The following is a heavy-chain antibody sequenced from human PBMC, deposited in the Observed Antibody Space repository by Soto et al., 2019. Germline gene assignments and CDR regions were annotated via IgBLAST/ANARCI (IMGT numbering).Heavy chain of an antibody. V-gene: IGHV4-39*01. J-gene: IGHJ6*01. Sequence: SETLSLTCTVSGVSISSSSYHWGWIRQPPGKGLEWIGSIYYTGSTYYNPSLKSRVNISADMSKNQFSLNLSSVTAAATAVYYCARGGCSSSRAGYYYYRMAVWTQGTTVPVSS. CDR2: IYYTGST. CDR3: ARGGCSSSRAGYYYYRMAV. CDR1: GVSISSSSYH. D-gene: IGHD6-6*01.